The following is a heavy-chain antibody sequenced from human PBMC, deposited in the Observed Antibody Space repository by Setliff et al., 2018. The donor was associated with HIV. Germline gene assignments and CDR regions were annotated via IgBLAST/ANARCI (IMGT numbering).Heavy chain of an antibody. V-gene: IGHV1-18*01. CDR2: ISNYNGNT. Sequence: GASVKVSCKTSDYTFTNYGIYWVRQAPGQGLEWMGWISNYNGNTNYAQKFQGRVTMTRDTSISTAYMELSSLRSDDTAVYYCERVAHRLSGGIDYRGQGTQVTVSS. J-gene: IGHJ4*02. D-gene: IGHD2-15*01. CDR3: ERVAHRLSGGIDY. CDR1: DYTFTNYG.